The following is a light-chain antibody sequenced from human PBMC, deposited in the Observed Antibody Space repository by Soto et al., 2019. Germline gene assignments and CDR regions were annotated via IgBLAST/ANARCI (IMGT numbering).Light chain of an antibody. Sequence: DIQMTRSPSTLSASLGDRVTITCRASQSISSWLAWYQQKPGKAPKLLIYDASSLESGVPSRFSGSGSGTDFTLTISCLQSEDFATYYCQQYYSYPRTFGQGTKVDIK. CDR3: QQYYSYPRT. V-gene: IGKV1-5*01. J-gene: IGKJ1*01. CDR1: QSISSW. CDR2: DAS.